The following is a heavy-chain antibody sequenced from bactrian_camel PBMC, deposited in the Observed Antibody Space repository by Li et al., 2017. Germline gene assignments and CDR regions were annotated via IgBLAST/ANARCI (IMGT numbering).Heavy chain of an antibody. V-gene: IGHV3S55*01. CDR1: GDTVGRYC. Sequence: QLVESGGGSVQAGGSLRLSCVASGDTVGRYCMGWFRQKPDKEREGVAGIESDGSTSYADSMKGRFTISRDNAKNTLYLQLNSLKTEDTAMYYCATTITRNQPHDWGQGTQVTVS. CDR2: IESDGST. D-gene: IGHD3*01. CDR3: ATTITRNQPHD. J-gene: IGHJ4*01.